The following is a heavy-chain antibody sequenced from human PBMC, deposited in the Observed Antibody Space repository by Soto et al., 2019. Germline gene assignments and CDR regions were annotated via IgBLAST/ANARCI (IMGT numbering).Heavy chain of an antibody. CDR2: IIPKLGSA. D-gene: IGHD5-12*01. CDR1: GGGNLRDYR. Sequence: GASVKVSCKASGGGNLRDYRTTWVRRAPGQGLEWMGGIIPKLGSANYAQNFQGRVTVTADESTNTVYMELRSPRSDDTAVYYCARDTSWEVATIRCYYWGQGTLVTVSS. V-gene: IGHV1-69*13. CDR3: ARDTSWEVATIRCYY. J-gene: IGHJ4*02.